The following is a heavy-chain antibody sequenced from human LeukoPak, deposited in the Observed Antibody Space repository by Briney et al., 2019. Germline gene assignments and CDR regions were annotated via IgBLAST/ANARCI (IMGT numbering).Heavy chain of an antibody. CDR2: ISGSGGST. J-gene: IGHJ4*02. CDR1: GFTLASYA. D-gene: IGHD2-15*01. CDR3: AKALIIGCDLRFHC. V-gene: IGHV3-23*01. Sequence: GGSLRLSFAASGFTLASYARSWVRQAPGKGLEWVSAISGSGGSTYYADSVKGRFTISRDHSKNTLYLQMNSLRAEDTAVYYCAKALIIGCDLRFHCLGRGTLVTVSS.